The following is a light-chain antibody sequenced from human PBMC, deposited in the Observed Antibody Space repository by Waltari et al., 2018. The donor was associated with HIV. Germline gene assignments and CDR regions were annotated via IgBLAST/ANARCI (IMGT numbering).Light chain of an antibody. CDR2: EVS. Sequence: QSALTQPASVSGSPGQSITISCTGTSSDVGSYNLVSWYQQYPGKAPKLMIAEVSKRPSGGSNRCSGSKSGNTASLTISGLQAEDDADYYCCSYTGSSTFVFGTGTEVTVL. CDR3: CSYTGSSTFV. CDR1: SSDVGSYNL. J-gene: IGLJ1*01. V-gene: IGLV2-23*02.